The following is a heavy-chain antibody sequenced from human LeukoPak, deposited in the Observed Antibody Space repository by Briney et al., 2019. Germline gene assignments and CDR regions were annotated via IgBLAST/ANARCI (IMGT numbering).Heavy chain of an antibody. CDR1: GGTFSSYA. Sequence: ASVKVSCKASGGTFSSYAISWVRQAPGQGLEWMGGIIPIFGTANYAQKFQGRVTITADESTSTAYMELSSLRSEDTAVYYCARKEYSSGWRYFDYWGQGTLVTVSS. D-gene: IGHD6-19*01. CDR2: IIPIFGTA. J-gene: IGHJ4*02. CDR3: ARKEYSSGWRYFDY. V-gene: IGHV1-69*13.